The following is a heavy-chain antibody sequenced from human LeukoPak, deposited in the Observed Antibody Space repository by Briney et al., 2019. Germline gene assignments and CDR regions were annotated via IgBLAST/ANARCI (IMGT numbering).Heavy chain of an antibody. CDR3: ARDPTYSSSYYFDY. J-gene: IGHJ4*02. CDR2: ISYDGSNK. CDR1: GFTFSSYA. Sequence: GGSLRLSCAASGFTFSSYAMHWVRQAPGKGLEWVAVISYDGSNKYYADSVKGRFTISRDNSKNTLYLQMNSLRAEDTAVYYCARDPTYSSSYYFDYWGQGTLVTVSS. D-gene: IGHD6-6*01. V-gene: IGHV3-30-3*01.